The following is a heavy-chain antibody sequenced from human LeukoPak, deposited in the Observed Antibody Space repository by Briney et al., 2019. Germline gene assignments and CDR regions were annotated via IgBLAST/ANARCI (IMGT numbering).Heavy chain of an antibody. D-gene: IGHD6-13*01. Sequence: SETLSLTCAVSGGSISSSNWWSWVRQPPGKGLEWIGEIYHSGSTNYNPSLKSRVTISVDKSKNQFSLKLSSVTAADTAVYYCAVVRQQLVGGIDYWGQGTLVTVSS. V-gene: IGHV4-4*02. CDR1: GGSISSSNW. CDR3: AVVRQQLVGGIDY. CDR2: IYHSGST. J-gene: IGHJ4*02.